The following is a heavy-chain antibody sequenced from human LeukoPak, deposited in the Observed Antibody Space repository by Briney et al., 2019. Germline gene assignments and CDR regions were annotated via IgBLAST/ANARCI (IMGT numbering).Heavy chain of an antibody. D-gene: IGHD1-20*01. Sequence: SETLSLTCPVYGGSFSGYYWSWIRQPPGKGLEWIGEINHSGSTNYNPSLKSRVTISVDTSNNQFSLKLSSVTAADTAVYYCARHNSIGVAYYYYMDVWGKGTTVTISS. CDR3: ARHNSIGVAYYYYMDV. CDR2: INHSGST. CDR1: GGSFSGYY. J-gene: IGHJ6*03. V-gene: IGHV4-34*01.